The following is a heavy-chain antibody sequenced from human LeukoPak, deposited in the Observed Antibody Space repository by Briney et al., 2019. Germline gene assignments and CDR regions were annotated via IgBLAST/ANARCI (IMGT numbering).Heavy chain of an antibody. J-gene: IGHJ6*03. V-gene: IGHV3-30*04. CDR1: GFTFSSYA. CDR3: ARVGYSGYVDYYYYYMDV. Sequence: GGSLRLSCAASGFTFSSYAMHWVRQAPGKGLEWVAVISYDGSNKYYADSVKGRFTISRDNSKNTLYLQMNSLRAEDTAVYYCARVGYSGYVDYYYYYMDVWGKGTTVTVSS. D-gene: IGHD5-12*01. CDR2: ISYDGSNK.